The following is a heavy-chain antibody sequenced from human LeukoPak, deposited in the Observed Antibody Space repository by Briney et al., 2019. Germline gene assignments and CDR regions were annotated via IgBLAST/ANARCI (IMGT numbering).Heavy chain of an antibody. CDR3: ARRDSSGYYYHWYFDL. CDR2: IYTSGST. D-gene: IGHD3-22*01. J-gene: IGHJ2*01. CDR1: GGSISSYY. V-gene: IGHV4-4*09. Sequence: SETLSLTCTVSGGSISSYYWSWIRQPPGKGLEWIGYIYTSGSTNYNPSLKSRVTISVDTSKNQFSLKLSSVTAADTAVYYCARRDSSGYYYHWYFDLWGRGTLVTASS.